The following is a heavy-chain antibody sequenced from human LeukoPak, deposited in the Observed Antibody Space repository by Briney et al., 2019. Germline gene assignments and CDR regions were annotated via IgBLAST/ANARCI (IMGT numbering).Heavy chain of an antibody. V-gene: IGHV3-30-3*01. Sequence: PGGSLRLSCAASGFNFSSYAMHWVRQAPGKGLEWVALISYDGTNKYYADSVKGRFTISRDNSKNTLYLQMNSLRVEDTAMYYCARAGYCSSPRRSYFDRWGQGTLVTVSS. D-gene: IGHD2-2*01. CDR3: ARAGYCSSPRRSYFDR. CDR2: ISYDGTNK. J-gene: IGHJ4*02. CDR1: GFNFSSYA.